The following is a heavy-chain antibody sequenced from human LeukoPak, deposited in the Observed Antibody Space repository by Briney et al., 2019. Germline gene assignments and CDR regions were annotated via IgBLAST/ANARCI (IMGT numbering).Heavy chain of an antibody. D-gene: IGHD6-13*01. CDR2: INPSGGST. CDR1: GGTFSSYA. CDR3: ARVEYSSSWFEDY. J-gene: IGHJ4*02. V-gene: IGHV1-46*01. Sequence: GASVKVSCKASGGTFSSYAISWVRQAPGQGLEWMGIINPSGGSTSYAQKFQGRVTMTRDTSTSTVYMELSSLRSEDTAVYYCARVEYSSSWFEDYWGQGTLVTVSS.